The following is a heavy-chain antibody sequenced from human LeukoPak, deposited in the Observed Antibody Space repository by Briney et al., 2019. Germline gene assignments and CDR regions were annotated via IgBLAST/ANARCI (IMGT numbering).Heavy chain of an antibody. Sequence: SQTLSLTCTASGGSISSGGYYWSWIRQHPGKGLEWIGYIYYSGSTYHNPSLKSRVTISVDTSKNQFSLKLSSVTAADTAVYYCARDRSQDYYYYYMDVWGKGTTVTVSS. CDR2: IYYSGST. V-gene: IGHV4-31*03. CDR3: ARDRSQDYYYYYMDV. J-gene: IGHJ6*03. CDR1: GGSISSGGYY.